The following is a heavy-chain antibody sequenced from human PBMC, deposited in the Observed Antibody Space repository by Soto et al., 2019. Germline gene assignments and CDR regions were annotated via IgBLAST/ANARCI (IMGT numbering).Heavy chain of an antibody. CDR3: ARKYYDFWSGYSSNWFDP. CDR2: IYHSGST. J-gene: IGHJ5*02. CDR1: SGSISSSNL. D-gene: IGHD3-3*01. Sequence: SETLSLTCAVSSGSISSSNLWSWVRQPPGKGLEWIGEIYHSGSTNYNPSLKSRVTISVDKSKNQFSLKLGSVTAADTAVYYCARKYYDFWSGYSSNWFDPWGQGTLVTVS. V-gene: IGHV4-4*02.